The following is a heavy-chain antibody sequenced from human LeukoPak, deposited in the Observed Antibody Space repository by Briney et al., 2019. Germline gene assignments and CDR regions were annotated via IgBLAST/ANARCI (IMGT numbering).Heavy chain of an antibody. Sequence: GGSLRLSCAASGFTFADYAMHWVRQAPGKGLECVSLISWDGVSTYYSDSVKGRLTISRVNNKNSLYLQINSLRTEDTALYYCATAPYDSIGIFDYWGQGTLVTVSS. J-gene: IGHJ4*02. D-gene: IGHD3-22*01. CDR2: ISWDGVST. CDR3: ATAPYDSIGIFDY. V-gene: IGHV3-43D*03. CDR1: GFTFADYA.